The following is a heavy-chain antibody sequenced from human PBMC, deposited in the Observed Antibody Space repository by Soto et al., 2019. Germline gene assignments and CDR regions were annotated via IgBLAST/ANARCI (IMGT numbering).Heavy chain of an antibody. D-gene: IGHD3-22*01. CDR2: IYYSGIA. Sequence: SETLSLTCTVSGGSIRSSSYYWSRIRQPLGKGLEWIGYIYYSGIANYNPSLKSRVTISVDTSKNQFSLKPSPVTAADTAVYYCARQTDSYYTFDAFDIWGQGTMVTVSS. CDR1: GGSIRSSSYY. CDR3: ARQTDSYYTFDAFDI. J-gene: IGHJ3*02. V-gene: IGHV4-61*05.